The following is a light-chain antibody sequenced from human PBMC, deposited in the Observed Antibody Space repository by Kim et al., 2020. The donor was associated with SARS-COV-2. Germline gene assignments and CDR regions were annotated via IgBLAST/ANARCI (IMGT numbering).Light chain of an antibody. J-gene: IGLJ1*01. CDR1: ALPKQY. CDR3: QSADSSGTDV. Sequence: SYELTQPPSVSVSPGQTARITCPGDALPKQYAYWYQQKPGQAPVLVIYKDSERPSGIPERFSGSSSGTTVTLTISGVQAEDEADYYCQSADSSGTDVFGT. CDR2: KDS. V-gene: IGLV3-25*03.